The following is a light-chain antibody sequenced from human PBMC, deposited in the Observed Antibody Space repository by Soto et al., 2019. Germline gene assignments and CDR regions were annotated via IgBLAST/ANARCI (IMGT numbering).Light chain of an antibody. CDR1: QGLAGW. CDR2: GAS. J-gene: IGKJ5*01. Sequence: DIHLAQSPSSVSASVGDRVTITCRASQGLAGWVGWYQQKPGTAPKLLISGASSLQNGVPSRFSGNGSGTDFSLTISSLQPDDFATYFCQQASRVPIPFGHGTRLEFK. V-gene: IGKV1-12*01. CDR3: QQASRVPIP.